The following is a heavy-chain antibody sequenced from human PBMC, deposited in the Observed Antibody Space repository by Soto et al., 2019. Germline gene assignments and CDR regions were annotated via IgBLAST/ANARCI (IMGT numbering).Heavy chain of an antibody. V-gene: IGHV1-8*01. J-gene: IGHJ4*02. D-gene: IGHD4-17*01. Sequence: VQLLQSGAEVKKPGASVKVSCKTSGFTFTSYDINWVRQAPGQGLGWLGWVNPNSGNTDYAQKFQGRVTMTRNTSITTAYMELSSLRSEDTAVYYCARVPFVNFGDSVPFDYWGQGTLVTVSS. CDR1: GFTFTSYD. CDR2: VNPNSGNT. CDR3: ARVPFVNFGDSVPFDY.